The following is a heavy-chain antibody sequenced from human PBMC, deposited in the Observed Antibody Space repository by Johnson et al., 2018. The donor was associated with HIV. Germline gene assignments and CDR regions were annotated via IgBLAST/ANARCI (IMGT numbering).Heavy chain of an antibody. CDR2: ISSSGGTT. D-gene: IGHD1-26*01. V-gene: IGHV3-11*04. Sequence: MAWIRQSPGKGLEWVSYISSSGGTTHHADSVKGRFAISRNNADNSLYLQINSLRAEDTAVYYCARESDKWELRPGAFDIWGLGTMVTVSS. J-gene: IGHJ3*02. CDR3: ARESDKWELRPGAFDI.